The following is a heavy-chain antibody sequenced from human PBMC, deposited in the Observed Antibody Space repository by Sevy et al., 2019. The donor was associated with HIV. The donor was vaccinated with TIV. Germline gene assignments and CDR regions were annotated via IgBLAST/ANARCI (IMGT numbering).Heavy chain of an antibody. CDR1: GFTFSSYG. V-gene: IGHV3-33*01. D-gene: IGHD3-22*01. CDR3: ASLPNNYYDSSGYSGNDAFDV. Sequence: GSLRLSCAASGFTFSSYGMHWVRQAPGKGLEWVAVIWNDRSNKHYADSVQGRFTISRDNSKNTLYLQMNSLRADDTAVYYCASLPNNYYDSSGYSGNDAFDVWGQGTMVTVSS. J-gene: IGHJ3*01. CDR2: IWNDRSNK.